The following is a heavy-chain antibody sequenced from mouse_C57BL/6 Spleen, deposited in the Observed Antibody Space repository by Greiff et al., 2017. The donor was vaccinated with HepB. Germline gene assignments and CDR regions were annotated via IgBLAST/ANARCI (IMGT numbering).Heavy chain of an antibody. D-gene: IGHD4-1*01. J-gene: IGHJ2*01. CDR1: GYTFTDYE. CDR2: IDPETGGT. Sequence: QVQLQQSGAELVRPGASVTLSCKASGYTFTDYEMHWVKQTPVHGLEWIGAIDPETGGTAYNQKFKGKAILTADKSSSTAYMELRSLTSEDSAVYYCTRYQTGTSFDYWGQGTTLTVSS. V-gene: IGHV1-15*01. CDR3: TRYQTGTSFDY.